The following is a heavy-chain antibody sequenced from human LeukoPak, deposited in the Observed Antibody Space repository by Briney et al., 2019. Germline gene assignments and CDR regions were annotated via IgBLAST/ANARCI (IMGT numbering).Heavy chain of an antibody. CDR2: ISSSGTTI. D-gene: IGHD3-10*01. J-gene: IGHJ3*02. CDR3: ASAGWWFGELAAFDI. Sequence: GGSLRLSCAASGFTFSDYYMSWIRQAPGKGLEWVSYISSSGTTIYSVDSVKGRFTISRDNAKNSLYLQMNSLRAEDTAVYYCASAGWWFGELAAFDIWGQGTMVTVSS. V-gene: IGHV3-11*01. CDR1: GFTFSDYY.